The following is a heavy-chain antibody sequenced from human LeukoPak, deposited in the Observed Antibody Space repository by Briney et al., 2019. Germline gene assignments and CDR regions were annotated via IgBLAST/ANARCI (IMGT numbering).Heavy chain of an antibody. CDR1: GGSISSGGYS. D-gene: IGHD3-10*01. V-gene: IGHV4-30-2*01. Sequence: PSETLSLTCAVSGGSISSGGYSWSWIRQPPGKGLEWIGHIYHSGSTYYNPSLKSRVTISVDRSKNQFSLKLSSVTAADTAVYYCARVVLWFGEPPVGWFDPWGQGTLVTVSS. CDR3: ARVVLWFGEPPVGWFDP. CDR2: IYHSGST. J-gene: IGHJ5*02.